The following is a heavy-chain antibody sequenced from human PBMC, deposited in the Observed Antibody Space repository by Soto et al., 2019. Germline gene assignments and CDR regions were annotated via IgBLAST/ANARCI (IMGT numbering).Heavy chain of an antibody. CDR3: AREGGIVVVPAAIQYNWFDP. J-gene: IGHJ5*02. V-gene: IGHV1-2*02. Sequence: GASVKVACKASGYTFTGYYMHWVRQAPGQGLEWMGWINPNSGGTNYAQKFQGRVTMTRDTSISTAYMELSRLRSDDTAVYYCAREGGIVVVPAAIQYNWFDPWGQGTLVTVSS. CDR1: GYTFTGYY. D-gene: IGHD2-2*01. CDR2: INPNSGGT.